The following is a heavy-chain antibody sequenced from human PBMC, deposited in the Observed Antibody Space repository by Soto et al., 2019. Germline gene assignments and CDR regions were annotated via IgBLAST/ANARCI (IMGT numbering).Heavy chain of an antibody. V-gene: IGHV1-69*13. CDR2: IIPIFGTA. Sequence: ASVKVSCKASGGTFSSYAISWVRQAPGQGLEWMGGIIPIFGTANYAQKFQGRVTITADESTSTAYMELSSLRSEDTAVYYCARTPYRYYGSGSYYSYYYYYGMDVWGQGTTVTVSS. CDR1: GGTFSSYA. D-gene: IGHD3-10*01. CDR3: ARTPYRYYGSGSYYSYYYYYGMDV. J-gene: IGHJ6*02.